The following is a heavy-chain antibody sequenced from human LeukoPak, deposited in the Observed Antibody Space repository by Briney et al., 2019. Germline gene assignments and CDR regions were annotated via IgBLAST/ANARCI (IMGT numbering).Heavy chain of an antibody. Sequence: PGGSLRLSCAASGFTFSSYWMHWVRQAPGEGLVWVSRINTDGSSTRYADSVKGRCTISRDNAKNTLYLQMNSLRAEDTAVYYCARGRENGNCFDPWGQGTLVTVSS. CDR1: GFTFSSYW. V-gene: IGHV3-74*01. D-gene: IGHD1-1*01. CDR3: ARGRENGNCFDP. CDR2: INTDGSST. J-gene: IGHJ5*02.